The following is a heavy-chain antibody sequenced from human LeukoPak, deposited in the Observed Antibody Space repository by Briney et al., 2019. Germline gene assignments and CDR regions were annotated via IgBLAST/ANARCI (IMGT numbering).Heavy chain of an antibody. CDR3: TRAPHPRCSSSGCYLDY. Sequence: GGSLRLSCSTSGFTFGDYAMSWVRQAPGKGLEWVGFIRAKAYGGATKYAASVNGRFSISRDDSQSIANLQMNDLKTEDTAVYYCTRAPHPRCSSSGCYLDYWGQGTLVTVSS. D-gene: IGHD2-2*01. J-gene: IGHJ4*02. CDR2: IRAKAYGGAT. CDR1: GFTFGDYA. V-gene: IGHV3-49*04.